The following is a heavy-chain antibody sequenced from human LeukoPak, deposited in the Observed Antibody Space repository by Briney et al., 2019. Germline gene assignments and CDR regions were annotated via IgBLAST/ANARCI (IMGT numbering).Heavy chain of an antibody. J-gene: IGHJ4*02. V-gene: IGHV3-30-3*01. CDR2: ISYDGSNK. D-gene: IGHD2-2*01. CDR3: APLVGDY. CDR1: GISFGTHA. Sequence: GGSLRLSCEPSGISFGTHAIHWVRQAPGKGLEWVAVISYDGSNKYYADSVKGRFTISRDNSKNTLYLQMNSLRAEDTAVYYCAPLVGDYWGQGTLVTVSS.